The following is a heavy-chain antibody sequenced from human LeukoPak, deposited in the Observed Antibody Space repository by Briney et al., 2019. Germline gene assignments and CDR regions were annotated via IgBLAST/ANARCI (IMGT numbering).Heavy chain of an antibody. CDR2: ITGSGDTT. Sequence: WASLRLSCAAPGFIFRNYAMSWVRQAPGKGLEWVSAITGSGDTTYYADSVKGRFTISRDNSKNALYVEMNTLRAEDTAVYYCVKWGDYDILTGYYVPDFWGQGTLVTVSS. CDR3: VKWGDYDILTGYYVPDF. CDR1: GFIFRNYA. J-gene: IGHJ4*02. D-gene: IGHD3-9*01. V-gene: IGHV3-23*01.